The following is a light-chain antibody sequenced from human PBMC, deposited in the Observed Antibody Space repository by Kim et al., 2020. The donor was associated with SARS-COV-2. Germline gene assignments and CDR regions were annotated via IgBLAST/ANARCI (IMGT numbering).Light chain of an antibody. CDR1: SLSEFY. CDR3: YSRCYNGNYVI. CDR2: GED. V-gene: IGLV3-19*01. Sequence: GVTDRVTRQGDSLSEFYARWYQQRPGEAPPLVIYGEDQRPSGVPDRFSGSSEGYSKSSTLTCAELKNEDEADCYSRCYNGNYVIFGGGTQVTVL. J-gene: IGLJ2*01.